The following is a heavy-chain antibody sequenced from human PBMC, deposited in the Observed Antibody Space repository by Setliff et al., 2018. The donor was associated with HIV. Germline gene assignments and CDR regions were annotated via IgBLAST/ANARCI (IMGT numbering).Heavy chain of an antibody. Sequence: SETLSLTCTVSGVSFGSSDYYRAWIRQPPGKGLEWIGSFYYSGSTYYNPSLKSRVTISVDTSKNQFSLRLTSVTAADTAVYYCARNTRAGDFDYWGHGTLVTVSS. CDR1: GVSFGSSDYY. J-gene: IGHJ4*01. V-gene: IGHV4-39*01. CDR2: FYYSGST. CDR3: ARNTRAGDFDY. D-gene: IGHD3-10*01.